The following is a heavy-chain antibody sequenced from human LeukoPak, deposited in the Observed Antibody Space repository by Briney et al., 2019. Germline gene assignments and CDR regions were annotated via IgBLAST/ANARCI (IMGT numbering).Heavy chain of an antibody. CDR1: GYTFTGYY. CDR3: ARASIVGATTPDY. V-gene: IGHV1-2*02. J-gene: IGHJ4*02. Sequence: GASVKVSCKASGYTFTGYYMHWVRQAPGQGLEWMGWINPNSGGTNYAQKLQGRVTMTTDTSTSTAYMELRSLRSDDTAVYYCARASIVGATTPDYWGQGTLVTVSS. CDR2: INPNSGGT. D-gene: IGHD1-26*01.